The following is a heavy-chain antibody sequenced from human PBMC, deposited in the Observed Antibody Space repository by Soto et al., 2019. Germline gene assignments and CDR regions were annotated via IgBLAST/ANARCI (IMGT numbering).Heavy chain of an antibody. J-gene: IGHJ4*02. CDR1: GVTLSGYY. CDR3: ARGKGTHKY. V-gene: IGHV4-59*01. D-gene: IGHD3-10*01. Sequence: SETLSPTCTVSGVTLSGYYWSWIRQTPGKTLEWIGCIYFNGTTNYNPSLKSRVTISLDMSKNQFSLKLRSVTATDTAVYHCARGKGTHKYWGRGTLVT. CDR2: IYFNGTT.